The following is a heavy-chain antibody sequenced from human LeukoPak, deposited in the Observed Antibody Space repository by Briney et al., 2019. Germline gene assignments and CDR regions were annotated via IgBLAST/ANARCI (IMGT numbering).Heavy chain of an antibody. CDR3: AKDRRSASRDIARAFDI. CDR1: GFTVSSNY. CDR2: ISGSGGST. Sequence: GGSLRLSCAASGFTVSSNYMSWVRQAPGKGLEWVSAISGSGGSTYYADSVKGRFTISRDNSKNTLYLQMNSLRAEDTAVYYCAKDRRSASRDIARAFDIWGQGTMVTVSS. V-gene: IGHV3-23*01. J-gene: IGHJ3*02. D-gene: IGHD5-12*01.